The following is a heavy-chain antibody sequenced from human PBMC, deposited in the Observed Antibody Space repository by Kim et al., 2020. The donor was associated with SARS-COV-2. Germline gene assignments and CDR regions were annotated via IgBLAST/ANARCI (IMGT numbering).Heavy chain of an antibody. D-gene: IGHD1-1*01. CDR1: GFTFSSYE. Sequence: GGSLRLSCAASGFTFSSYEMNWVRQAPGEGLEWVSYISSSGNTIYYADSVRGRITISRDNAKNSLYLQMNSLRAEDTAVYYCARDSRPRTTGTTRHDAFDSWGQGTMVAVSS. CDR2: ISSSGNTI. V-gene: IGHV3-48*03. J-gene: IGHJ3*02. CDR3: ARDSRPRTTGTTRHDAFDS.